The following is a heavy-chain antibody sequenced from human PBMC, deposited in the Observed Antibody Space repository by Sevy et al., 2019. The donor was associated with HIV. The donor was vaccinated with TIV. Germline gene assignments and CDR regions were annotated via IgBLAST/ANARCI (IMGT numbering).Heavy chain of an antibody. Sequence: GGSLRLSCAASGFTFSSYAMHWVRQAPGKGLEWGAVISYDGSNKYYADSVKGRFTISRDNSKNTLYLQMNSLRAEDTAVYYCASLSIVGGEGAFDIWGQGTMVTVSS. J-gene: IGHJ3*02. V-gene: IGHV3-30-3*01. CDR1: GFTFSSYA. D-gene: IGHD1-26*01. CDR2: ISYDGSNK. CDR3: ASLSIVGGEGAFDI.